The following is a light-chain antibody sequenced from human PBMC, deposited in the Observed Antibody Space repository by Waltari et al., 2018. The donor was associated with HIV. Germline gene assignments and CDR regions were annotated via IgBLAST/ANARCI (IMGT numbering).Light chain of an antibody. CDR1: SRDVCAYHY. Sequence: QSVLTQPASVSGSPGQSITISCTGTSRDVCAYHYVSWYQQPPGTAPKLMIFEVSNRPSGISDRFSGSKSGNTASLTISGLQAEDEADYYCSSLTTTNTLIFGGGTKVTVL. J-gene: IGLJ2*01. CDR3: SSLTTTNTLI. V-gene: IGLV2-14*01. CDR2: EVS.